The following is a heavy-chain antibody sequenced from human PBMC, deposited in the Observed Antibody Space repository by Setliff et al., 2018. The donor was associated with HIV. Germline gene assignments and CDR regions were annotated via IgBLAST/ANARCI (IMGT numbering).Heavy chain of an antibody. V-gene: IGHV1-18*01. J-gene: IGHJ3*02. D-gene: IGHD1-26*01. CDR3: ARILVGVDDAFDI. Sequence: ASVKVSCKASGYTFTNYGISWVRQAPGQGLEWMGWISAYNGNTDYAQKLQDRVTMTTDTSTSTAYMELRSLRSDDTAVYYCARILVGVDDAFDIWGQGTMVTVSS. CDR1: GYTFTNYG. CDR2: ISAYNGNT.